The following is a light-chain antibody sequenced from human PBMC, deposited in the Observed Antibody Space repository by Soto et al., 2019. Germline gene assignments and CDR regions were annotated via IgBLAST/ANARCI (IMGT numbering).Light chain of an antibody. V-gene: IGKV3-20*01. Sequence: EIVLTQSPGTLSLSPGERATLSCRASQGIKDYLAWYQQKPGQAPRLLIYGASSRATGIPDRFSGSGSGTDFTLTISRLEPEDFAVYYCQQYGSSARTFGQGTKVDIK. CDR3: QQYGSSART. J-gene: IGKJ1*01. CDR1: QGIKDY. CDR2: GAS.